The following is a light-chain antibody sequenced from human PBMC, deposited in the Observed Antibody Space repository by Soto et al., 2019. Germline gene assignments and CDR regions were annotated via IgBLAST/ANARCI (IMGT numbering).Light chain of an antibody. CDR1: QSVSSSY. CDR3: QQYGSSPPWT. J-gene: IGKJ1*01. CDR2: GAS. V-gene: IGKV3-20*01. Sequence: EIVLTQSPGTLSLSPGERATLSCRASQSVSSSYLAWYQQKPGQAPRLLIYGASSRATGIPDRFSGSGCGTDFTLTISRVEPEDFAVYYCQQYGSSPPWTFGQGTKVEIK.